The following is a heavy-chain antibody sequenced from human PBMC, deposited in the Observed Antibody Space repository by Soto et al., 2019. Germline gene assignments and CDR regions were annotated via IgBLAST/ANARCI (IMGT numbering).Heavy chain of an antibody. CDR1: GFTFSNAW. J-gene: IGHJ4*02. Sequence: GGSLRLSCAASGFTFSNAWMNWVRQAPGKGLEWVGRIKSKTDGGTTDYAAPVKGRFTISRDDSKNKLYLQMNSLKTEDTAVYYCTTLPEPFYSSSWYVHVDYWGQGTLVTVSS. D-gene: IGHD6-13*01. CDR2: IKSKTDGGTT. CDR3: TTLPEPFYSSSWYVHVDY. V-gene: IGHV3-15*07.